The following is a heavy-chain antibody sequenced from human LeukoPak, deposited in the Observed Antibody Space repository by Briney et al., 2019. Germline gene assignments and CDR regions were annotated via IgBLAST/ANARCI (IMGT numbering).Heavy chain of an antibody. Sequence: PGGSLRLSCAASGFTFSSYGMSWVRQAPGKGLEGGSAISGSGGSTYYADSVKGRFTISRENSKNTLYLQMNSLRAEDTPVYYCAKGPGRPTLYYFDYWGQGTLVTVSS. CDR1: GFTFSSYG. V-gene: IGHV3-23*01. J-gene: IGHJ4*02. D-gene: IGHD2-8*02. CDR2: ISGSGGST. CDR3: AKGPGRPTLYYFDY.